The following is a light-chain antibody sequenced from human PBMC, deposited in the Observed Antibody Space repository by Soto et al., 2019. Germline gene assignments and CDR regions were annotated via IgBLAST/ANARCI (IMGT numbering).Light chain of an antibody. V-gene: IGLV2-14*01. J-gene: IGLJ1*01. CDR1: SSDVGGYNY. Sequence: QSVLTQPASVSGSPGQSITISCTGTSSDVGGYNYVSWYQQHPGKAPKLMIYEVSNRPSGVSNRFSGFKSGNTASLTISGLQAEDEADYYCSSYTSSSTRVFGTGTKGTVL. CDR3: SSYTSSSTRV. CDR2: EVS.